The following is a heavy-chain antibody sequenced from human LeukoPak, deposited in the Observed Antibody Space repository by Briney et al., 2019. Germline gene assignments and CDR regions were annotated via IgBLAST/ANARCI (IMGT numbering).Heavy chain of an antibody. Sequence: GGSLRLSCAASGFTFSRYWMSWVRQAPGKGLEWVAVISYDGSNKYYADSVKGRFTISRDNSKNTLYLQMNSLRAEDTAVYYCAKDSGYFDWLLTNADYWGQGTLVTVSS. J-gene: IGHJ4*02. CDR3: AKDSGYFDWLLTNADY. CDR1: GFTFSRYW. V-gene: IGHV3-30*18. D-gene: IGHD3-9*01. CDR2: ISYDGSNK.